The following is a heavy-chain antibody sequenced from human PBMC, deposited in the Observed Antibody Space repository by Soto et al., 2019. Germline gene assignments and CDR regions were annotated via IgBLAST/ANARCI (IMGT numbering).Heavy chain of an antibody. CDR1: GFSFSTSG. CDR3: ARRTRQDFDNAYYGLDV. CDR2: IRSDGSNI. Sequence: QVQLVESGGGVVQPGTSLRLSCAASGFSFSTSGMHWVRQAPGKGLEWVAIIRSDGSNIYYADSVKGRFTISRDNSKNTLYLQMSSLRAEDTALYYCARRTRQDFDNAYYGLDVWGQGTMVTVSS. J-gene: IGHJ6*02. V-gene: IGHV3-33*01. D-gene: IGHD3-16*01.